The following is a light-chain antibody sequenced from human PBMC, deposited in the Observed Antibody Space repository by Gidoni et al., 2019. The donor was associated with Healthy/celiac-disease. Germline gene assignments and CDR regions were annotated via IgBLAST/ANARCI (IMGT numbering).Light chain of an antibody. V-gene: IGKV3-20*01. CDR3: QQYGSSPRT. CDR1: QRVSSSY. Sequence: EIVLTQSPGTLSLSPGERATLSCRASQRVSSSYLAWYQQKPGQAPRLLIYGASSRATGIPYRFSGSGSGTDFTLTISRLEPDDFAVYYCQQYGSSPRTFGQGTKVEIK. J-gene: IGKJ1*01. CDR2: GAS.